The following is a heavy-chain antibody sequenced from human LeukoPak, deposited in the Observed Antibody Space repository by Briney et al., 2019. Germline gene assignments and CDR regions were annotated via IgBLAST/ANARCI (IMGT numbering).Heavy chain of an antibody. CDR1: GFAFSFFA. D-gene: IGHD6-13*01. Sequence: GGSLRLSCEASGFAFSFFAMSWLRQPPGKGLEWVSSIVGSSSTYYADSLKGRFTISRDNAKNSLYLQMNSLRAEDTAVYYCARIGAGSSRDYWGQGTLVTVSS. V-gene: IGHV3-21*01. CDR3: ARIGAGSSRDY. CDR2: IVGSSST. J-gene: IGHJ4*02.